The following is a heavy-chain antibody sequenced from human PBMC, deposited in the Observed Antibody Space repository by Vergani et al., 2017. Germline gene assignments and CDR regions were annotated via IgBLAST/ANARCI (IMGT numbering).Heavy chain of an antibody. CDR1: GDSIISRSYY. D-gene: IGHD3-16*01. CDR3: ASGKYYSDSTSHFRGRYFDV. CDR2: IYNSGNG. J-gene: IGHJ2*01. V-gene: IGHV4-39*01. Sequence: QMQLQESGPGLVKASETLSLTCTVSGDSIISRSYYWGWIRQPPGKGLEWIGSIYNSGNGDSISSLKSRVTISADTSKNQFSLGLTSVTAADTAVYYCASGKYYSDSTSHFRGRYFDVWGRGNLVTVPS.